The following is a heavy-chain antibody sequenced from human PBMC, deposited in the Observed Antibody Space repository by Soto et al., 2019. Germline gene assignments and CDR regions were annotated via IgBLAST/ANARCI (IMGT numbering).Heavy chain of an antibody. CDR1: GGSISSSSYY. CDR3: ARLVVVTAKYAFDI. J-gene: IGHJ3*02. D-gene: IGHD2-21*02. V-gene: IGHV4-39*01. CDR2: IYYSGST. Sequence: SETLSLTCTVSGGSISSSSYYWGWIRQPPGNGLEWIGSIYYSGSTYYNPSLKSRVTISVDTSKNQFSLKLSSVTAADTAVYYCARLVVVTAKYAFDIWGQGTMVTVSS.